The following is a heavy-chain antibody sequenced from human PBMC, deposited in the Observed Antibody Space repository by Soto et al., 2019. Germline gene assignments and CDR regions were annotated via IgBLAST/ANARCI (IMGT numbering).Heavy chain of an antibody. CDR2: TYYRSKWYN. J-gene: IGHJ5*02. D-gene: IGHD4-17*01. CDR1: GDSVSSNSAA. V-gene: IGHV6-1*01. CDR3: ARGTYGDLISPPNWFDP. Sequence: SQTLSLTCAISGDSVSSNSAAWNCIRQSPSRGLEWLGRTYYRSKWYNDYAVSVKSRITINPDTSKNQFSLQLNSVTPEDTAVYYCARGTYGDLISPPNWFDPWGQGTLVTVSS.